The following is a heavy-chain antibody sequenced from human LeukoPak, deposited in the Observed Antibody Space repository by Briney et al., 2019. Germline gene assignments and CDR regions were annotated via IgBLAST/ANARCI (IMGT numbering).Heavy chain of an antibody. CDR3: ARVVAAAGNNWFDP. CDR2: IHDSGST. J-gene: IGHJ5*02. V-gene: IGHV4-30-4*07. CDR1: GDSISSGGYS. Sequence: SETLSLTCAVSGDSISSGGYSWSWIRQTPWKGLEWIAYIHDSGSTYNNPSLKTRLSISIDTSKNQFSLKLNSVSAADTAVYYCARVVAAAGNNWFDPWGQGTLVTVSS. D-gene: IGHD6-13*01.